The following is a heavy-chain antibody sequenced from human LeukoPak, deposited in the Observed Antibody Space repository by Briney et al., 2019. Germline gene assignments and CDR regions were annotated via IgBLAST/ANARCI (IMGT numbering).Heavy chain of an antibody. V-gene: IGHV3-13*01. J-gene: IGHJ4*02. CDR2: IGTAGDT. CDR3: AFQRGGGKDY. Sequence: GGSLRLSCAASGFTFSSYDMHWVRQATGKGLEWVSAIGTAGDTYHPGSVKGRFTISRDNSKNTLYLQMNSLRAEDTAVYYCAFQRGGGKDYWGQGTLVTVSS. CDR1: GFTFSSYD. D-gene: IGHD6-25*01.